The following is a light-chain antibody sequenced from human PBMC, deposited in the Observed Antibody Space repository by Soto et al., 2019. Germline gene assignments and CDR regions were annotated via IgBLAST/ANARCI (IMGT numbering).Light chain of an antibody. CDR3: QQRSSWPHP. J-gene: IGKJ5*01. V-gene: IGKV3D-20*02. CDR1: QSVSSSY. CDR2: DAS. Sequence: EIVMTQSPATLSVSPGARAPLSCRASQSVSSSYLAWYQQNPGQAPRLLIYDASNRATGIPARFSGSGSGTDFTLTISSLEPEDFAVYYCQQRSSWPHPFGQGTRLEIK.